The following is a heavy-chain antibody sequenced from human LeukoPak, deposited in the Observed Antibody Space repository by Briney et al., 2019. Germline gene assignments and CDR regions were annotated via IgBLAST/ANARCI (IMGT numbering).Heavy chain of an antibody. CDR3: ASTVKDIEVVPAAGWFDP. D-gene: IGHD2-2*01. Sequence: SETLSLTCAVYGGSFSGYYWSWIRQPPGKGLEWIGEINHSGSTNYNPSLKSRVTISVDTSKNQFSLKLSSVTAADTAVYYCASTVKDIEVVPAAGWFDPWGQGTLVTVSS. CDR2: INHSGST. V-gene: IGHV4-34*01. CDR1: GGSFSGYY. J-gene: IGHJ5*02.